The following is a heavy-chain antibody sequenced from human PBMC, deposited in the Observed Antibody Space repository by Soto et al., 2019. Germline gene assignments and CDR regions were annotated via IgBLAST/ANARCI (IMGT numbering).Heavy chain of an antibody. V-gene: IGHV4-39*01. CDR2: INHSWST. CDR3: ARLGGYVSVGYYYLWDS. J-gene: IGHJ4*02. D-gene: IGHD3-22*01. Sequence: QLQLQESGPGLVKPSETLSLTCRVSDGSMNSDSSYWGWIRQPPGKGLEWIGVINHSWSTYHNLSLKGRVTMSVDASRNQFSLKLTSMTAADTAVYYCARLGGYVSVGYYYLWDSWGQGTLVTVSS. CDR1: DGSMNSDSSY.